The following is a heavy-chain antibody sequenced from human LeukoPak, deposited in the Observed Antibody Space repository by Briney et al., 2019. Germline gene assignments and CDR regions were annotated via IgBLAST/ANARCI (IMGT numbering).Heavy chain of an antibody. CDR2: ISVSGDYT. J-gene: IGHJ4*02. V-gene: IGHV3-23*01. Sequence: GGSLRLSCAASGFTFRSYAMRWVRQAPGKGLEWVSGISVSGDYTDYADSMKGRFTISRDNSKDTLFLQMNSLRAEDTAVYYCAKGRAGIDYWGQGTLVIVSS. CDR1: GFTFRSYA. CDR3: AKGRAGIDY.